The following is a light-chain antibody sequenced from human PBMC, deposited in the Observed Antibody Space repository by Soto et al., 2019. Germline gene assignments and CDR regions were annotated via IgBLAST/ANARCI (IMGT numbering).Light chain of an antibody. J-gene: IGLJ1*01. Sequence: QSALTQPASVSGSPGQSITISCTGTSSYVGGYNYVSWYQQYPGKAPKLMIYDVSNRPSGVSNRFSGSKSGNTASLTISGLQAEDEADYYCSSYTNSNTLVFGSGTKVTVL. CDR2: DVS. V-gene: IGLV2-14*01. CDR3: SSYTNSNTLV. CDR1: SSYVGGYNY.